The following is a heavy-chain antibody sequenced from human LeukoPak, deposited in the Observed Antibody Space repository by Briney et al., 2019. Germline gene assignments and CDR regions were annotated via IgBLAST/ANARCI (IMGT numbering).Heavy chain of an antibody. J-gene: IGHJ4*02. CDR1: GFTFSSYE. CDR3: ARDRSREIVIGYYYDSSGSDY. CDR2: ISSSGSTI. D-gene: IGHD3-22*01. V-gene: IGHV3-48*03. Sequence: PGGSLRLSCAASGFTFSSYEMNWVRQAPGKGLEWLSYISSSGSTIYYADSVKGRFTISRDNAKNSLYLQMNSLRAEDTAVYYCARDRSREIVIGYYYDSSGSDYWGQGTLVTVSS.